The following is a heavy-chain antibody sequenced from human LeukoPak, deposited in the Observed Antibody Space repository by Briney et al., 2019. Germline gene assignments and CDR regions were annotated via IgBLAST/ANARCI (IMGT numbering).Heavy chain of an antibody. D-gene: IGHD2-2*01. Sequence: GGSLRLSCAASGFSFSSYSMSWVRQAPGKGLEWVSFISRSSSDIYHADSVKGRFTVSRDNAKNSLYLQMNSLRAEDTAVYYCARDLPAAVDWGQGTLVTVSS. V-gene: IGHV3-21*01. CDR3: ARDLPAAVD. J-gene: IGHJ4*02. CDR2: ISRSSSDI. CDR1: GFSFSSYS.